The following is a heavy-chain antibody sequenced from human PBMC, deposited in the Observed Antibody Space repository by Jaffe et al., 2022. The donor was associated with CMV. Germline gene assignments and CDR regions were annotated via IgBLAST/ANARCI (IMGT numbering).Heavy chain of an antibody. J-gene: IGHJ2*01. Sequence: QVQLQESGPGLVKPSETLSLTCTVSGGSISSYYWSWIRQPPGKGLEWIGYIYYSGSTNYNPSLKSRVTISVDTSKNQFSLKLSSVTAADTAVYYCARRGLVGDYVHWYFDLWGRGTLVTVSS. CDR3: ARRGLVGDYVHWYFDL. D-gene: IGHD4-17*01. CDR1: GGSISSYY. CDR2: IYYSGST. V-gene: IGHV4-59*08.